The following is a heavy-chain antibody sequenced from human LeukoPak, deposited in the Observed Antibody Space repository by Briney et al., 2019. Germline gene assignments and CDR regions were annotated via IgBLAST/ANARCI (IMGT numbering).Heavy chain of an antibody. J-gene: IGHJ6*03. CDR1: GFTFSDSY. Sequence: GGSLRLSCAASGFTFSDSYMTWVRQAPGKGVEWVAYISGSGHDINYSDSVKGRFTISRDNAKNSLYLQMSSLRAEDTAVYSCARGDYGDYWNYYYMDVWGKGTTVTVSS. D-gene: IGHD4-17*01. CDR3: ARGDYGDYWNYYYMDV. V-gene: IGHV3-11*04. CDR2: ISGSGHDI.